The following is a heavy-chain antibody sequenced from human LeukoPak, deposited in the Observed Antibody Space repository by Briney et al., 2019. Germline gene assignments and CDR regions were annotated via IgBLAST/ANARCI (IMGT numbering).Heavy chain of an antibody. V-gene: IGHV4-34*01. CDR3: ARGDGYCSGGSCCPSD. D-gene: IGHD2-15*01. Sequence: SETLSLTCAVYGGSFSGYYWSCIRQPPGKGLEWIGEINHSGSTNYNPSLKSRVTISVDTSKNQFSLKLSSVTAADTAVYYCARGDGYCSGGSCCPSDWGQGTLVTVSS. CDR1: GGSFSGYY. J-gene: IGHJ4*02. CDR2: INHSGST.